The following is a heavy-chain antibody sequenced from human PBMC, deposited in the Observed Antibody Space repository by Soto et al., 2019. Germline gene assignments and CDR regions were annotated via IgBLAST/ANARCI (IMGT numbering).Heavy chain of an antibody. CDR2: IGTAGDT. D-gene: IGHD3-22*01. V-gene: IGHV3-13*01. Sequence: QLGGSLRLSCAASGFTFSSYDMHWVRQATGKGLEWVSAIGTAGDTYYPGSVKGRFTISRENAKNSLYLQMNSLRAGDTAVYYCARGRPLYDSSGYSYYFDYWGQGTLVTVSS. J-gene: IGHJ4*02. CDR1: GFTFSSYD. CDR3: ARGRPLYDSSGYSYYFDY.